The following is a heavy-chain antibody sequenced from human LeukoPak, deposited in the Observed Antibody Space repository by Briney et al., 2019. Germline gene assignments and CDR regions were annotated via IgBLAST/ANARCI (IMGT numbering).Heavy chain of an antibody. V-gene: IGHV3-9*01. CDR1: GFTFDDYA. Sequence: GGSLRLSCAASGFTFDDYAMHWVRQAPGKGLEWVSGISWNSGSIGYADSVKGRFTISRDNAKNSLYLQMNSLRAEDTALYYCTNDIWDLGRSAFDIWGQGTMVTLSS. J-gene: IGHJ3*02. D-gene: IGHD1-26*01. CDR2: ISWNSGSI. CDR3: TNDIWDLGRSAFDI.